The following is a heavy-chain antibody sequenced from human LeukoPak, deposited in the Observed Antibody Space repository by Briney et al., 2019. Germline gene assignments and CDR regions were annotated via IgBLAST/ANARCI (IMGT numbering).Heavy chain of an antibody. CDR1: GFTFSSYA. J-gene: IGHJ4*02. V-gene: IGHV3-23*01. D-gene: IGHD3-3*01. CDR2: ISGSGGST. CDR3: AKVDDFWSGYFDY. Sequence: GGSLRLSCAASGFTFSSYAMSWVRQAPGKGLEWVSAISGSGGSTYYADSVKGRFTISRDNSKNTLYLQMNSLRAEDTAVYNCAKVDDFWSGYFDYWGQGTLVTVSS.